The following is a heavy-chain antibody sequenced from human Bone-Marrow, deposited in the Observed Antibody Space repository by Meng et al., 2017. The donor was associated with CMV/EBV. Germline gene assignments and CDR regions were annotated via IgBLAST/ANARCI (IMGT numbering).Heavy chain of an antibody. CDR2: ISYDGGNK. CDR3: ANFLGNHNSDYY. V-gene: IGHV3-30*18. CDR1: GFTFSSYG. J-gene: IGHJ4*02. Sequence: QVQLVESGGGVVQPGRSLRLSCAASGFTFSSYGMHWVRQAPGKGLEWVAVISYDGGNKYYADSVKGRFTISRDNSKNTLYLQMNSLRVEDTAVYYCANFLGNHNSDYYWGQGTLVTVSS. D-gene: IGHD3-22*01.